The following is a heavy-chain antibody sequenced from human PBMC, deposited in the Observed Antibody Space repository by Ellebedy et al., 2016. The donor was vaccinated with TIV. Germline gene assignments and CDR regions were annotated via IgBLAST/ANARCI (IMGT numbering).Heavy chain of an antibody. D-gene: IGHD3-16*01. CDR3: ARDSFGAFYFDY. J-gene: IGHJ4*02. CDR2: VYTSGNT. Sequence: WNWIRQPAGKGLEWIGRVYTSGNTNYNPSLKSRVTISIDTSKNQFSLRLSSVTAADTAMYFCARDSFGAFYFDYWGRGTLVTVSS. V-gene: IGHV4-4*07.